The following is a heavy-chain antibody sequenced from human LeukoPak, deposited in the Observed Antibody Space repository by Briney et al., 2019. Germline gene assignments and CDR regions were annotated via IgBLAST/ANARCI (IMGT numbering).Heavy chain of an antibody. CDR1: GFTFGSHA. J-gene: IGHJ4*02. V-gene: IGHV3-23*01. CDR2: IFGSGGSP. CDR3: GKTTVGYSSGQKPAWPVDY. D-gene: IGHD5-18*01. Sequence: GGSLRLSCAASGFTFGSHAMYWVSQAPGKGLEWVAGIFGSGGSPHYADPVKGRFTISRDDSRNTVYLQINSLRAEDTAVYYCGKTTVGYSSGQKPAWPVDYWGQGTLVTVSS.